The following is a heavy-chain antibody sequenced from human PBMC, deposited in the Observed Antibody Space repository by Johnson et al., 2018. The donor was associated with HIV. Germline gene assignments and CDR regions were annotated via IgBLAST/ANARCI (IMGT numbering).Heavy chain of an antibody. CDR1: GFTVSSNY. Sequence: VQLVESGGGVVQPGRSLRLSCAASGFTVSSNYMSWVRQAPGKGLEWVSVIYSGGSTYYADSVKGRFTISRDNSKNTLYLQMNSLIAEDTAVYYCARARARVTFDIWGQGTMVTVSS. CDR3: ARARARVTFDI. J-gene: IGHJ3*02. D-gene: IGHD2-21*01. CDR2: IYSGGST. V-gene: IGHV3-53*01.